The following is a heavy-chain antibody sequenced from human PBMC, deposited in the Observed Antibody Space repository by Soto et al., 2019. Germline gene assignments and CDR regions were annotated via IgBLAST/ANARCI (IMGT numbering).Heavy chain of an antibody. D-gene: IGHD6-13*01. CDR2: IHYSGTT. J-gene: IGHJ4*02. CDR3: AAGEASSRNLAPYYLDF. Sequence: PSKTLSLTCTVSGGSMRNYFWTWIRQPPGKGLEWIGYIHYSGTTSFFPSYNPSLRSRVTISEDTSKNQFSLKLLSVTTADTAVYFCAAGEASSRNLAPYYLDFWGQGTLVTGSS. V-gene: IGHV4-59*01. CDR1: GGSMRNYF.